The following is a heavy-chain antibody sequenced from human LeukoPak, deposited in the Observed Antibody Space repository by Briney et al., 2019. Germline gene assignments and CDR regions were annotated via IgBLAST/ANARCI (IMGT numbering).Heavy chain of an antibody. V-gene: IGHV3-48*01. CDR3: ARVGSGWFWDDMDV. CDR1: GITFSSHS. D-gene: IGHD6-19*01. J-gene: IGHJ6*03. Sequence: GGSVRHFCTDSGITFSSHSMNWVRQAPGKGLEWISYISAGSSTIYYADSVKGRITISRDNGKKSLFLQMDSLRAEDTAVYYCARVGSGWFWDDMDVWGKGISVTVSS. CDR2: ISAGSSTI.